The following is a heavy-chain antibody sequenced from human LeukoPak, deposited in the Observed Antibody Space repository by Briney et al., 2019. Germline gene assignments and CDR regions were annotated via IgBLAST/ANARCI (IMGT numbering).Heavy chain of an antibody. Sequence: SETLSLTCAVYGGSFSGYYWSWIRQPPGKGLEWIGEINHSGSANYNPSLKSRVTISVDTSKNQFSLKLSSVTAADTAVYYCARGYYDFWSGYFDYWGQGTLVTVSS. D-gene: IGHD3-3*01. CDR2: INHSGSA. J-gene: IGHJ4*02. CDR1: GGSFSGYY. V-gene: IGHV4-34*01. CDR3: ARGYYDFWSGYFDY.